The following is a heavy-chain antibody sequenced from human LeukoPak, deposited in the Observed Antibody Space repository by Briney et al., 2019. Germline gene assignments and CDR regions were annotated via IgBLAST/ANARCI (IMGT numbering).Heavy chain of an antibody. J-gene: IGHJ5*02. CDR3: ARAMPHDNWFDP. CDR1: GLTFNSYW. CDR2: INGDASNT. D-gene: IGHD2-2*01. V-gene: IGHV3-74*03. Sequence: GGSLRLSCAASGLTFNSYWKHWVRQVAGKGLVWVARINGDASNTTYADSVKGRFTISRDNAKNTLYLQMNSLRVDDTAVYYCARAMPHDNWFDPWGQGSLVTVSS.